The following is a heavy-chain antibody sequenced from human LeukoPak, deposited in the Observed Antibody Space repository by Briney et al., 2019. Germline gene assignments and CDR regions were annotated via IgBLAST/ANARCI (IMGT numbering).Heavy chain of an antibody. CDR2: IFPSGGEI. CDR3: ATYRQVLLPFES. Sequence: PGGSLRLSCEASGFTFSTFAMIWVRPPPGKGLEWVSSIFPSGGEIHYADSVRGRFTISRDNSKSTLSLQMNSLRAEDTAIYYCATYRQVLLPFESWGQGTLVTVSS. D-gene: IGHD2-8*02. CDR1: GFTFSTFA. V-gene: IGHV3-23*01. J-gene: IGHJ4*02.